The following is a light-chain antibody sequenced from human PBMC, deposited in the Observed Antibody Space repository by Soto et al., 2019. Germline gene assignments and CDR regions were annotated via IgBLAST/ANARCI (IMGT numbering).Light chain of an antibody. J-gene: IGLJ3*02. CDR2: LNSDGSH. CDR3: QTWSTDIRV. Sequence: QAVVTQPPSASASLGASVKLTGTLSSGHNSYAIAWHQQQPEKGPRYLMKLNSDGSHSKGDGIPDRFSGSSSGAERYLTISSLQSEDEADYYCQTWSTDIRVFGGGTKFTVL. V-gene: IGLV4-69*01. CDR1: SGHNSYA.